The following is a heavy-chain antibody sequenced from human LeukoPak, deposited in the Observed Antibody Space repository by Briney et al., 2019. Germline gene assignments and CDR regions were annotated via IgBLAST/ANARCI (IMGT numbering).Heavy chain of an antibody. J-gene: IGHJ4*02. V-gene: IGHV1-18*01. D-gene: IGHD6-19*01. CDR3: ARDIGSGSGWREPRN. Sequence: ASVEVSCKASGYTFSNYGVSWVRQAPGQGLEWIGWISAYNGNTNYAQKLQGRLTMTTDTSTSTAYMELRSLRSDDTAVYYCARDIGSGSGWREPRNWGQGTLVTVPS. CDR1: GYTFSNYG. CDR2: ISAYNGNT.